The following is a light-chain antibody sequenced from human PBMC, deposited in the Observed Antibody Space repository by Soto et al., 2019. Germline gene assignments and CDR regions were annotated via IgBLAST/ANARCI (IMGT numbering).Light chain of an antibody. CDR1: QSVGNN. CDR3: QQYGNSGT. V-gene: IGKV3-20*01. CDR2: GAS. Sequence: EIVMTQSPATLSVSPGERTTLSCRASQSVGNNLAWYQQKPGQAPRLLIYGASNSATGIPDRFSGSGSGTDFTLTISRLEPEDFAVYYCQQYGNSGTFGQGTQVDIK. J-gene: IGKJ1*01.